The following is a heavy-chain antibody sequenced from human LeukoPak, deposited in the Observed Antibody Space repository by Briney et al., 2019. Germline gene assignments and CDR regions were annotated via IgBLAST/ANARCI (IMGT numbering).Heavy chain of an antibody. CDR3: ARRYHYYDSSGRFDY. D-gene: IGHD3-22*01. CDR2: IKQDGSEK. Sequence: GALRLSCAASGFTFRSYWMSWVRQAPGKGLEWVANIKQDGSEKYYADSVKGRFTISRDKAKNSLYLQVNSLRAEDTAVYYCARRYHYYDSSGRFDYRGQGTLVTVSS. J-gene: IGHJ4*02. CDR1: GFTFRSYW. V-gene: IGHV3-7*01.